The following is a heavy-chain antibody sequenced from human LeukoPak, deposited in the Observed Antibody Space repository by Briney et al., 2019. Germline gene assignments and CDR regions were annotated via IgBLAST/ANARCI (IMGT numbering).Heavy chain of an antibody. CDR1: GGSISSSSYY. CDR2: IYDSGST. Sequence: PWETLSLTCTVSGGSISSSSYYWGWIRQPPGKGLEWIGSIYDSGSTYYNPSLKSRVSISVDTSKNQFSLKLSSVTAADTAVYYCARHEATDYFDYWGPGTLVTVSS. J-gene: IGHJ4*02. V-gene: IGHV4-39*01. CDR3: ARHEATDYFDY.